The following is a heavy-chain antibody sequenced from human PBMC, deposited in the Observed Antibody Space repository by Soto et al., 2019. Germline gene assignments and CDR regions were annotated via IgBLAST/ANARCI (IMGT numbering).Heavy chain of an antibody. CDR1: GQSFSGHS. V-gene: IGHV4-34*01. Sequence: QVQLQQWGAGLVKPSETLSLSCAVYGQSFSGHSWPWIRQPPGKGLEWIGEINERGSIYYNPSLKSRVIISTDTSKNQFSLKLSSVSAADTAAYFCARGSGIVALPGELEDVNYDYWGQGTLVNVSS. CDR3: ARGSGIVALPGELEDVNYDY. J-gene: IGHJ4*02. D-gene: IGHD1-1*01. CDR2: INERGSI.